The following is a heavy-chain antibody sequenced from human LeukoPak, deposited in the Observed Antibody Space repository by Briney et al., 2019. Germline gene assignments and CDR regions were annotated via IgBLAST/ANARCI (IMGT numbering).Heavy chain of an antibody. CDR2: IYPGDSDT. CDR3: ARYYSSRGSPSDVFGI. J-gene: IGHJ3*02. V-gene: IGHV5-51*01. Sequence: GESLKISCKGSGYSFTNYWIGWVRHMPGKGLEWMGIIYPGDSDTRCSPSFQGHVTISADKSISTAYLQWSSLKASTSAMYYCARYYSSRGSPSDVFGIWGEGTTVTVSS. CDR1: GYSFTNYW. D-gene: IGHD6-13*01.